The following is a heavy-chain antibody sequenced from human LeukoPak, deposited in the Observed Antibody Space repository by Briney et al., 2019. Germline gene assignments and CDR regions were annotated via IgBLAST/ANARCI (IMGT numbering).Heavy chain of an antibody. Sequence: ASVKVSCKASGYTFTSYDINWVRQAPGQGLEWMGWMNPNSGNTGYAQKFQGRVTMTRNTSISTAYMELSSLRSEDTAVYYCARGVIHSGLMVTNSPFDYWGQGTLVTVSS. V-gene: IGHV1-8*01. CDR1: GYTFTSYD. CDR2: MNPNSGNT. CDR3: ARGVIHSGLMVTNSPFDY. D-gene: IGHD2-8*01. J-gene: IGHJ4*02.